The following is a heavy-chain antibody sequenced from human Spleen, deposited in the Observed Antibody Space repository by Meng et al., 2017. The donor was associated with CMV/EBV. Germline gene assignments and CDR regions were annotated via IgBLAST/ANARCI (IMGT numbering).Heavy chain of an antibody. Sequence: FTLNTYSMNWVRQAPGKGLEWVSSISGSSSYIYYADSVKGRFTISRDNAKNSLYLQMNRLRAEDTAVYYCSRDLRSLTSIAVGFDPWGQGTLVTVSS. V-gene: IGHV3-21*01. J-gene: IGHJ5*02. D-gene: IGHD6-19*01. CDR1: FTLNTYS. CDR2: ISGSSSYI. CDR3: SRDLRSLTSIAVGFDP.